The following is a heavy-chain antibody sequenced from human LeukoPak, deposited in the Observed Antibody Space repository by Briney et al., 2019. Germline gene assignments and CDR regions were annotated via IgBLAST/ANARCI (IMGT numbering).Heavy chain of an antibody. D-gene: IGHD1-26*01. CDR1: GFTFSTYN. CDR2: ISGSSSYI. Sequence: AGGSLRLSCAASGFTFSTYNMNWVRQAPGKRLEWVPSISGSSSYIYYADSVKGRFSISRDNAKNSLYLQMNSLRAEDTAVYYCARDLLGWELHYFDYWGQGTLVTVSS. CDR3: ARDLLGWELHYFDY. J-gene: IGHJ4*02. V-gene: IGHV3-21*01.